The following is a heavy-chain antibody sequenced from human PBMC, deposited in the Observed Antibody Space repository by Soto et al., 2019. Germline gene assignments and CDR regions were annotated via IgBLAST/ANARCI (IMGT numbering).Heavy chain of an antibody. D-gene: IGHD4-17*01. CDR2: INRASIYI. CDR1: GFTFSTYD. Sequence: GGSLRLSCVASGFTFSTYDMNWVRQAPGKGLEWVSSINRASIYIYYADSVRGRFTISRDNAKNSLYLQMDSLRVEDTAVYYCARRTVTTYHYFDYWGQGTLVTVSS. J-gene: IGHJ4*02. V-gene: IGHV3-21*01. CDR3: ARRTVTTYHYFDY.